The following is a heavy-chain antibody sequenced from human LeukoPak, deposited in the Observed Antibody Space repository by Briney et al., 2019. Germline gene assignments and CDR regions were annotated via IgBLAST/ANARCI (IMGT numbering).Heavy chain of an antibody. J-gene: IGHJ4*02. CDR3: ARARDNYDISSFSALDY. V-gene: IGHV3-48*01. CDR1: GFTFTTYS. Sequence: PGGSLRLSCAASGFTFTTYSMNWVRQAPGKGLEWVSYISSSSTIYHADSLKGRFTISRDNSRNTLYLLLNSLRAEDTAVYYCARARDNYDISSFSALDYWGQGTLVTVSS. CDR2: ISSSSTI. D-gene: IGHD3-22*01.